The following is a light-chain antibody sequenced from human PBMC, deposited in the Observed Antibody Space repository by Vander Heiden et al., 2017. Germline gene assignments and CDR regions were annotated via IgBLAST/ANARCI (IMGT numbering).Light chain of an antibody. V-gene: IGLV3-27*01. CDR3: YSASDNNVL. CDR2: GDN. Sequence: SYELTQPSSVSVSPGQTVSITCSGNVLAKKYGRWLQQKPGQAPLLVIFGDNERPSGIPERFSGSSSGTTVTLTITGAQVEDEADYYCYSASDNNVLFGGGTKLTVL. J-gene: IGLJ2*01. CDR1: VLAKKY.